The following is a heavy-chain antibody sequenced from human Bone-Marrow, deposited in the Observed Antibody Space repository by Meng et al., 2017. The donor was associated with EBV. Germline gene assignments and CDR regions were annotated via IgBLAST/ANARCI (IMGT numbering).Heavy chain of an antibody. V-gene: IGHV1-69*01. CDR3: ASESGRGYTPDY. CDR1: GGPFSSDA. J-gene: IGHJ4*02. Sequence: QVKLVQSGAEVKKPRSSVKVSCKTPGGPFSSDAISWVRQAPGQGLEWIGGLIPMSGAPNYAQTFQGRVTITADASTSTHYMDLRNLRSEDTAMYYCASESGRGYTPDYWGQGTLVTVSS. D-gene: IGHD3-10*01. CDR2: LIPMSGAP.